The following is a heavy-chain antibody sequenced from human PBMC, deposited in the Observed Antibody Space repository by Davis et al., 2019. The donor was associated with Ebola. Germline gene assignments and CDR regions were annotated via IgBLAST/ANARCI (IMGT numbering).Heavy chain of an antibody. Sequence: GESLKISCAASGFTFSSYSMSWVRQAPGKGLEWVSPISGSGVSTYYADSVKGRFTISRDNSKNTLYLQMNSLRAEDTAVYYCAAHSSGYYVWGQGTLVTVSS. CDR2: ISGSGVST. CDR1: GFTFSSYS. V-gene: IGHV3-23*01. D-gene: IGHD3-22*01. J-gene: IGHJ4*02. CDR3: AAHSSGYYV.